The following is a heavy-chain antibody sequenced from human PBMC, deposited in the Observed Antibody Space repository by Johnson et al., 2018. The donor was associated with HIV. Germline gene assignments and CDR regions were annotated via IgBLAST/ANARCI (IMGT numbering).Heavy chain of an antibody. V-gene: IGHV3-11*04. D-gene: IGHD6-6*01. J-gene: IGHJ3*02. CDR3: ARHSTSSTMGAFDI. CDR2: ISSSGSTI. Sequence: QVQLVESGGGLVQPGGSLRLSCAASGFTFSDYYMNWIRQAPGKGLDWVSYISSSGSTIYYADSVKGRFTISRDNAKNSLYLQMNSLRAEDTAVYYCARHSTSSTMGAFDIWGQGTMVTVSS. CDR1: GFTFSDYY.